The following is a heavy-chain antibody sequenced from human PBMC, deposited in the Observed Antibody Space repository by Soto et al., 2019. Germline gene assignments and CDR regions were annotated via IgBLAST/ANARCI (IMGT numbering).Heavy chain of an antibody. Sequence: EVELVESGGGVAQPGGSLRLSCAVSGFTFSHYWMHWVRQAPGGGLEWVSGINGDGRTTTYAESVKGRFTISRENAKNTMSLQMTSPRDADTAVYFCARAPHYGGNSGPEDSWGQGTLVTVSS. CDR3: ARAPHYGGNSGPEDS. CDR1: GFTFSHYW. J-gene: IGHJ4*02. V-gene: IGHV3-74*03. CDR2: INGDGRTT. D-gene: IGHD2-21*02.